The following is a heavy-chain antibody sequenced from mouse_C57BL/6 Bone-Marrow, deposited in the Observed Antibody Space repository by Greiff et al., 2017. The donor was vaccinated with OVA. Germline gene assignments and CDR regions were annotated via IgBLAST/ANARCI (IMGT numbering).Heavy chain of an antibody. V-gene: IGHV1-64*01. Sequence: VQLQQPGAELVKPGASVKLSCKTSGYTFTSYWMHWVKPRPGQGLEWIGMIHPNSGSTNYNEKFKSKATLTVDKSSSTAYMQLSSLTSEDSAVYYCARGGFYYSNYVGWYFDVWGTGTTVTVSS. CDR3: ARGGFYYSNYVGWYFDV. D-gene: IGHD2-5*01. CDR1: GYTFTSYW. CDR2: IHPNSGST. J-gene: IGHJ1*03.